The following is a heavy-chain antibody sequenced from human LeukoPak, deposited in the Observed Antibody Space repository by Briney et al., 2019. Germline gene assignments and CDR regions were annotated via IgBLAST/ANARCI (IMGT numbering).Heavy chain of an antibody. CDR3: ARSMNTGMDDDY. CDR1: GFTFDDYA. CDR2: ISWNSVNI. J-gene: IGHJ4*02. D-gene: IGHD5-18*01. Sequence: GGSLRLSCAASGFTFDDYAMHWVRQPPGKGLEWVSGISWNSVNIGYADSVKGRFTISRDNAKNSLYLQMNSLRAEDTAVYYCARSMNTGMDDDYWGQGTLVTVSS. V-gene: IGHV3-9*01.